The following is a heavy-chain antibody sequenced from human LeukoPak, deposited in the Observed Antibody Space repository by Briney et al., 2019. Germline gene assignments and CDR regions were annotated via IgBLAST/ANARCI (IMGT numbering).Heavy chain of an antibody. Sequence: GGSLRLSCAASGFTFSSYDMHWVRQAPGKGLEWVAVISYDGSNKYYADSVKGRFSISRDNSKNTLYLQMNSLRPEDTAVYYCARGGTGHYYASGTYYQSYYFDYWGQGSLVTVSS. CDR2: ISYDGSNK. V-gene: IGHV3-30*04. CDR3: ARGGTGHYYASGTYYQSYYFDY. CDR1: GFTFSSYD. D-gene: IGHD3-10*01. J-gene: IGHJ4*02.